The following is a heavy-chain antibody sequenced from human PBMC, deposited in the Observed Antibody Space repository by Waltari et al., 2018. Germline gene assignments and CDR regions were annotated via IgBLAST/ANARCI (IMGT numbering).Heavy chain of an antibody. J-gene: IGHJ6*03. CDR1: GYTFTDYY. D-gene: IGHD5-18*01. Sequence: EVQLVQSGAEVKKPGATVKISCKASGYTFTDYYMHWVQQAPGQGLEWMGRVDPEDGETIYAEKFQGRVTITADTSTDTAYMELSSLRSEDTAVYYCATDGDTASNYYYYYYMDVWGKGTTVTVSS. CDR3: ATDGDTASNYYYYYYMDV. V-gene: IGHV1-69-2*01. CDR2: VDPEDGET.